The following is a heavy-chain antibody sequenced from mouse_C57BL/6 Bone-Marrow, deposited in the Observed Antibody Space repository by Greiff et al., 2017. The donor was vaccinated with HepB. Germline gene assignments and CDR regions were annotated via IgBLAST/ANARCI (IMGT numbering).Heavy chain of an antibody. CDR1: GFTFSSYG. V-gene: IGHV5-6*01. J-gene: IGHJ2*01. CDR2: ISSGGSYT. Sequence: EVQGVESGGDLVKPGGSLKLSCAASGFTFSSYGMSWVRQTPDKRLEWVATISSGGSYTYYPDSVKGRFTISRDNAKNTLYLQMSSLKSEDTAMYYCARPSYYALYFDYWGQGTTLTVSS. D-gene: IGHD2-10*01. CDR3: ARPSYYALYFDY.